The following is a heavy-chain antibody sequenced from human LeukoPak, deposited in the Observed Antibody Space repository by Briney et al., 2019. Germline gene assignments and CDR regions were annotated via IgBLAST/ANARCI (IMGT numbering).Heavy chain of an antibody. Sequence: SETLSLTCTVAGYSISSGYYWGGSRQPPGKGLGWIGGMYDSGSTYYNPCLKSRVPISLAPSKNQFSLKLSYATAADTAVYYCARGLAAGRNNNWFDPWGQGTLVTVSS. CDR3: ARGLAAGRNNNWFDP. CDR2: MYDSGST. D-gene: IGHD6-13*01. CDR1: GYSISSGYY. V-gene: IGHV4-38-2*02. J-gene: IGHJ5*02.